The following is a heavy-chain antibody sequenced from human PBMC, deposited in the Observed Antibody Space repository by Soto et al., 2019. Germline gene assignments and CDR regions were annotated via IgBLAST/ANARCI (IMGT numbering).Heavy chain of an antibody. CDR3: ARDKDRLQLGGNYYYILDV. V-gene: IGHV1-69*12. CDR1: GGTFSNSA. J-gene: IGHJ6*02. D-gene: IGHD5-12*01. CDR2: IMPVFRAP. Sequence: QVQLEQSGAEVKQPGSSVRVSCKASGGTFSNSAISWVRQAPGQGLEWMGGIMPVFRAPDYAQNFQGRVTFTADEATSTAYMELHGLRSDDTAVYFCARDKDRLQLGGNYYYILDVWGQGTTVTVSS.